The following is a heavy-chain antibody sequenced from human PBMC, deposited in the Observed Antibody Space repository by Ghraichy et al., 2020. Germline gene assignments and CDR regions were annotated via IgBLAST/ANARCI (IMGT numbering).Heavy chain of an antibody. D-gene: IGHD3-10*01. CDR3: ARDYGSASYYSFGMDV. CDR2: ISGANGNT. CDR1: GYTFSSYG. V-gene: IGHV1-18*01. Sequence: ASVKVSCKTSGYTFSSYGVSWVRQAPGQGLEWMGWISGANGNTFYADNFQDRITLTTDTSTRTVYMDLRSLRSDDTAVYYCARDYGSASYYSFGMDVWGRGSTVTVSS. J-gene: IGHJ6*02.